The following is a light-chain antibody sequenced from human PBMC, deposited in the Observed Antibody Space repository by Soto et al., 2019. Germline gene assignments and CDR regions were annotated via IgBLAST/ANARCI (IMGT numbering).Light chain of an antibody. J-gene: IGLJ3*02. V-gene: IGLV4-60*02. CDR2: LGGSGSY. CDR1: SGHSSYI. Sequence: VLTQSSSASASLGSSVKLTCTLSSGHSSYIIAWHQQQPGKAPRYLMKLGGSGSYNKGSGVPDRFSGSSSGADRYLTISNLQFEDEADYYCETWDSNTHTVFGGGTQLTVL. CDR3: ETWDSNTHTV.